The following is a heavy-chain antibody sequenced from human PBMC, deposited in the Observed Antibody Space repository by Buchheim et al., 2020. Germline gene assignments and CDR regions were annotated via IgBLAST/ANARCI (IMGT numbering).Heavy chain of an antibody. V-gene: IGHV4-30-4*01. CDR3: ARDAIVVVPAAIPAGWFDP. CDR1: GGSISSGDYY. J-gene: IGHJ5*02. Sequence: QVQLQESGPGLVKPSQTLSLTCTVSGGSISSGDYYWSWIRPPPGKGLEWNGYIYYSGSTYYNLSLKSLVTISVDTSKNQFPLKLSSVTAADTAVYYCARDAIVVVPAAIPAGWFDPWGQGTL. D-gene: IGHD2-2*01. CDR2: IYYSGST.